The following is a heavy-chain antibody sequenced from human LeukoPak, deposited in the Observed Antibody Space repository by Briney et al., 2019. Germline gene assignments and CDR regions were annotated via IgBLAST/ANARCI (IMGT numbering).Heavy chain of an antibody. Sequence: PGGSLRLSCAASGFTFSTYAMHWVRQAPGKGLEWVAVISYDGSNKYYADSVKGRFTISRDNSKNTLYLQMNSLRAEDTAVYYCARDGNNWNPRFYYYYYMDVWGKGTTVTVSS. D-gene: IGHD1-20*01. CDR3: ARDGNNWNPRFYYYYYMDV. CDR2: ISYDGSNK. J-gene: IGHJ6*03. V-gene: IGHV3-30*04. CDR1: GFTFSTYA.